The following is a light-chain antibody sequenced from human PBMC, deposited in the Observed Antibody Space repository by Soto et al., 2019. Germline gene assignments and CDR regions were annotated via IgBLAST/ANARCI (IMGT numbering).Light chain of an antibody. J-gene: IGKJ2*01. CDR3: QQYNNWPL. Sequence: EIVMTQSPATLSVSPGERATLSCRASQSVSSNLAWYQQKPGQAPRLLIYGASTRATGIPARFSGSGSGTQFTLPISSLQSEDFAVYYCQQYNNWPLFGQETKLEIK. CDR1: QSVSSN. CDR2: GAS. V-gene: IGKV3-15*01.